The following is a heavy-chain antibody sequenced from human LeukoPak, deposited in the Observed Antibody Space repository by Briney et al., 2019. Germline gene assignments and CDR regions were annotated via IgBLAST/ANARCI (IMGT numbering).Heavy chain of an antibody. CDR1: GGSISSYY. CDR3: ARGDYDAFDI. J-gene: IGHJ3*02. V-gene: IGHV4-59*01. D-gene: IGHD4-17*01. CDR2: IYYNGST. Sequence: PSETLSLTCTVSGGSISSYYWSWIRQPPGKGLEWIGYIYYNGSTNYNPSLRSRVTISVDTSKNQFSLKLSSVTAADTAVYYCARGDYDAFDIWGQGTMVTVSS.